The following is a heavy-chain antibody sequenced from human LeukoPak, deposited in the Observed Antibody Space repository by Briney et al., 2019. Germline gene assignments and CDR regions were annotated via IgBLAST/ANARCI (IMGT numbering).Heavy chain of an antibody. D-gene: IGHD3-22*01. CDR3: ARDMGSSGYYYRAFDI. V-gene: IGHV3-21*03. CDR2: ISSSSSYI. Sequence: GGSLRLSCAASGFTFSSYSMNCVRQAPGKGLEWVSSISSSSSYIYYADSVKGRFTISRDNAKNSLYLQMNSLRAEDTAVYYCARDMGSSGYYYRAFDIWGQGTMVTVSS. J-gene: IGHJ3*02. CDR1: GFTFSSYS.